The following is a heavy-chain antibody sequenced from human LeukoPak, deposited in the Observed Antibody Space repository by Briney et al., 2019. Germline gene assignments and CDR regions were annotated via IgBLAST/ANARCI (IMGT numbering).Heavy chain of an antibody. D-gene: IGHD3-3*01. CDR1: GGSFSGYY. CDR2: INHSGST. Sequence: PSETLSLTCAVYGGSFSGYYWSWIRQPPGKGLEWIGEINHSGSTNYNPSLESRVTISVDTSKNQFSLKLSSVTAADTAVYYCASQITIFGVDVWGQGTTVTVSS. J-gene: IGHJ6*02. CDR3: ASQITIFGVDV. V-gene: IGHV4-34*01.